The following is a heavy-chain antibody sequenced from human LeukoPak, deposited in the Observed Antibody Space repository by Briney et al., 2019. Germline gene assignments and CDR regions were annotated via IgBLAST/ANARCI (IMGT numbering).Heavy chain of an antibody. Sequence: SETLSLTCTVSGYSISSGYYWGWIRQPPGKGLEWIGSIYHSGSTYYNPSLKSRVTISVDTSKNQFSLKLSSVTAADTAVYYCAGLSGYSDYWGQGTLVTVSS. V-gene: IGHV4-38-2*02. D-gene: IGHD3-22*01. CDR1: GYSISSGYY. CDR3: AGLSGYSDY. J-gene: IGHJ4*02. CDR2: IYHSGST.